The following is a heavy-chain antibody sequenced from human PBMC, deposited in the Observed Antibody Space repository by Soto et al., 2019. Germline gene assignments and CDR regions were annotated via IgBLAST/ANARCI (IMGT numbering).Heavy chain of an antibody. CDR1: GFTFSSYG. J-gene: IGHJ2*01. V-gene: IGHV3-30*18. Sequence: LSCAASGFTFSSYGMHWVRQAPGKGLEWVAVISYDGSNKYYADSVKGRFTISRDNSKNTLYLQMNSLRAEDTAVYYCAKDRKAAAGSFDLWGRGTLVTVSS. CDR2: ISYDGSNK. D-gene: IGHD6-13*01. CDR3: AKDRKAAAGSFDL.